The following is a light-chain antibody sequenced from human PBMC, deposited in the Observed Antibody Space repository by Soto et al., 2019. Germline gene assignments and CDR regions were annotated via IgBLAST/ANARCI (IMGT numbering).Light chain of an antibody. CDR2: DVS. CDR3: SSYTSSSTVV. V-gene: IGLV2-14*01. Sequence: QSVLTQPASVSGSPGQSITLSCTGTSSDVGGYNYVSWYQQHPGKAPKLMIYDVSNRPSGVSNRFSGSKSGNTASLTISGLQAEDEADYYCSSYTSSSTVVFGGGTKLDRP. CDR1: SSDVGGYNY. J-gene: IGLJ2*01.